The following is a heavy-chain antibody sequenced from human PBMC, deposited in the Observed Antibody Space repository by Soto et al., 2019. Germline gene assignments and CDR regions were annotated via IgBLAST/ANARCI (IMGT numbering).Heavy chain of an antibody. CDR3: ARGQWSAVVVIPFDY. V-gene: IGHV1-46*01. CDR1: GYTFTRYY. D-gene: IGHD3-22*01. Sequence: QVQLVQSGAEVKKPGASVKVSCKASGYTFTRYYTHWVRQAPGQGLEWMGIINPSGGSTSYAQKFQGRVTMTRDTSTSTVSMELSSLRSEDTAVYYCARGQWSAVVVIPFDYWGQGTLVTVSS. CDR2: INPSGGST. J-gene: IGHJ4*02.